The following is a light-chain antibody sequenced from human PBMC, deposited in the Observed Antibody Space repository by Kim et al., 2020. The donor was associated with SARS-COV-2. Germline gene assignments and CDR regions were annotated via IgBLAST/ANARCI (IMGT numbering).Light chain of an antibody. V-gene: IGLV1-40*01. Sequence: QRVTLSCTGRNSNIGAGYDVHWYQQLPGAAPKLLIYGDNSRPSGVPDRFSASKAGTSASLAITGLQPEDEADYYCQSSDNSLSGVVFGGGTQLTVL. CDR1: NSNIGAGYD. J-gene: IGLJ2*01. CDR3: QSSDNSLSGVV. CDR2: GDN.